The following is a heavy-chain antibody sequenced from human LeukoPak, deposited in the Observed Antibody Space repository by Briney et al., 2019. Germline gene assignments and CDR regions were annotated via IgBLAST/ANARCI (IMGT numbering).Heavy chain of an antibody. CDR1: GFTFSSYW. J-gene: IGHJ6*02. V-gene: IGHV3-74*01. Sequence: GGSLRLSCAASGFTFSSYWMHWVRQAPGKGLVWVPRINSDGSSTSYADSVKGRFTISRDNAKNTLYLQMNSLRAEDTAVYYCARAGSSSWYRSPWGGDYGMDVWGQGTTVTVSS. CDR3: ARAGSSSWYRSPWGGDYGMDV. D-gene: IGHD6-13*01. CDR2: INSDGSST.